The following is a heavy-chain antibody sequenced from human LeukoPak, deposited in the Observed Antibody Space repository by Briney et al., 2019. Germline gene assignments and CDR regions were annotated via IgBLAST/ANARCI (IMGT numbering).Heavy chain of an antibody. Sequence: GGSLRLSCAASGFTFSSCWMTWVRQAPGKGLEWVANIKQDGSEKNYVDSVKGRFTISRDNAKNSLYLQMNSLRAEDTAVFYCVRDGGAAQFDYWGQGNLVTVSS. D-gene: IGHD3-16*01. V-gene: IGHV3-7*04. CDR2: IKQDGSEK. J-gene: IGHJ4*02. CDR1: GFTFSSCW. CDR3: VRDGGAAQFDY.